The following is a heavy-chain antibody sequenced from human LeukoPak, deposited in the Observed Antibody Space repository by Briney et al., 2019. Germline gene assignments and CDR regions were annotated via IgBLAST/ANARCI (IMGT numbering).Heavy chain of an antibody. J-gene: IGHJ4*02. CDR2: IYHSGST. V-gene: IGHV4-30-2*01. CDR1: GGSISSGGYS. CDR3: AREIAARSYYFDY. Sequence: PSETLSLTCAVSGGSISSGGYSWSWLRQPPGKGLEWIGYIYHSGSTYYNPSLKSRVTISVDRSKNQFSLKLSSVTAADTAVYYCAREIAARSYYFDYWGQGTLVTVSS. D-gene: IGHD6-6*01.